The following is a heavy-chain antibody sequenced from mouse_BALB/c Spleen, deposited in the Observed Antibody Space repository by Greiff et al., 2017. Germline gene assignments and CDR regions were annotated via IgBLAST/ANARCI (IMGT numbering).Heavy chain of an antibody. CDR1: GFTFSSYA. V-gene: IGHV5-6-5*01. CDR2: ISSGGST. CDR3: ARGGNIYYGNPRWYFDV. J-gene: IGHJ1*01. Sequence: EVKVVESGGGLVKPGGSLKLSCAASGFTFSSYAMSWVRQTPEKRLEWVASISSGGSTYYPDSVKGRFTISRDNARNILYLQMSSLRSEDTAMYYCARGGNIYYGNPRWYFDVWGAGTTVTVSS. D-gene: IGHD2-1*01.